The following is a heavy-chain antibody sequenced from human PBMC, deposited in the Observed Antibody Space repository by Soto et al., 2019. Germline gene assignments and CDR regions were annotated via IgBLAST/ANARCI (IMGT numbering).Heavy chain of an antibody. CDR3: AREMDADYGDYDWFDP. J-gene: IGHJ5*02. Sequence: ASLKVSCKASGGTFSSYTISWVLQAPGQGLEWMGRIIPILGIANYAQKFQGRVTITADKSTSTAYMELSSLRSEDTAVYYCAREMDADYGDYDWFDPWGQGTLVTVS. CDR2: IIPILGIA. V-gene: IGHV1-69*04. CDR1: GGTFSSYT. D-gene: IGHD4-17*01.